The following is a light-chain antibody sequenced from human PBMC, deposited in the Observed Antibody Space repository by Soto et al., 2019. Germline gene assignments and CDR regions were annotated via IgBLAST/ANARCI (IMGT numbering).Light chain of an antibody. CDR2: KAS. J-gene: IGKJ3*01. CDR3: QQYNSYASFT. Sequence: DIQMTQSPSTLSASVGDRVTITCRASQSISSWLAWYQQKPGKAPKLLIYKASSLESGVPSRFIGSGSGTEFTLTISSLQPDDFATYYCQQYNSYASFTFGPGTKVDIK. V-gene: IGKV1-5*03. CDR1: QSISSW.